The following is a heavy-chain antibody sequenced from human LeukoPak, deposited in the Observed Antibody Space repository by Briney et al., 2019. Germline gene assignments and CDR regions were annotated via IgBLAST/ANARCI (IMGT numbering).Heavy chain of an antibody. Sequence: GGSLRLSCAASGFTFSSYSMNWVRQAPGKGLEWVSSISSSSSYIYYADSVKGRFTISRDNAKNSLYLQMNSLRAEDTAVYYCARDSYCTNGVCYIGDAFDIWGQGTMDTVSS. CDR1: GFTFSSYS. V-gene: IGHV3-21*01. D-gene: IGHD2-8*01. J-gene: IGHJ3*02. CDR2: ISSSSSYI. CDR3: ARDSYCTNGVCYIGDAFDI.